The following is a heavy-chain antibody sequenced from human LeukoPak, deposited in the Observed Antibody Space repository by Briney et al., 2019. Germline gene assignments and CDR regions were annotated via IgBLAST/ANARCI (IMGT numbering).Heavy chain of an antibody. CDR2: ISGSGLMT. V-gene: IGHV3-23*01. CDR3: AKSNGYGLVDI. D-gene: IGHD3-10*01. CDR1: GFTFSDYA. J-gene: IGHJ3*02. Sequence: GGSLRLSCAASGFTFSDYAMTWVRQAPGKGLEWVATISGSGLMTYYADSVKGRFTVSGDNSKNTLYLQMSSLTAADTAVYYCAKSNGYGLVDIWGQGTMVTVSS.